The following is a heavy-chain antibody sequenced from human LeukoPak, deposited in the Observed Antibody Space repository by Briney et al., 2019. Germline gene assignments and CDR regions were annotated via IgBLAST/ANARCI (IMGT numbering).Heavy chain of an antibody. V-gene: IGHV3-21*01. D-gene: IGHD5-18*01. CDR2: ISSTSNYI. J-gene: IGHJ4*02. CDR1: GFTFSSYS. CDR3: ARDDRYSYGYSQSGHFDY. Sequence: PGGSLALSCAASGFTFSSYSMNWVRQAPGKGLEWVSSISSTSNYIYYADSVKGRFTISRDNAKTSLYLQMNSLRAEDTAVYYCARDDRYSYGYSQSGHFDYWGQGILVTVSS.